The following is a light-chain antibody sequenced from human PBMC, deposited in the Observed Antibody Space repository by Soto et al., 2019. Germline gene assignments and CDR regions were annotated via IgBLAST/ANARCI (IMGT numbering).Light chain of an antibody. CDR3: QQYNTLWT. J-gene: IGKJ1*01. CDR1: QSVSSC. V-gene: IGKV3-15*01. CDR2: SAS. Sequence: EIEMTQSPSTLSVSLGERATLSCRASQSVSSCLAWYQQKPGQAPRLLIYSASSMDTGIPARFSGSGSGTEFTLTISSLQSEDFAAYYCQQYNTLWTFGPGTKVDIK.